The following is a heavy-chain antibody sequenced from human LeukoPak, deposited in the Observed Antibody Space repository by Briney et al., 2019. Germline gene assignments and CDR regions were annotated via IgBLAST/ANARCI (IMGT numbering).Heavy chain of an antibody. D-gene: IGHD6-13*01. CDR1: GGSISSSSYY. CDR2: IYYSGST. V-gene: IGHV4-39*07. J-gene: IGHJ4*02. Sequence: PSETLSLTCTVSGGSISSSSYYWGWLRQPPGKELEWIGSIYYSGSTYYNPSLKSRVTIEVDTSKNQFSLKLSSVTAADTAVYYCARELAAGTRVFDYWGQGTLVTVSS. CDR3: ARELAAGTRVFDY.